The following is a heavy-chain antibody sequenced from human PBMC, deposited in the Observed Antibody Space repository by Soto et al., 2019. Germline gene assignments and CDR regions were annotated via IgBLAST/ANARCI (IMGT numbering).Heavy chain of an antibody. D-gene: IGHD5-18*01. CDR1: GGSISSSSYY. J-gene: IGHJ6*02. V-gene: IGHV4-39*01. CDR2: IYYSGST. Sequence: PSETLSLTCTVAGGSISSSSYYWCWIRHPPGKGLEWIGSIYYSGSTYYNPSLKSRVTISVDTSKSQFSLKLSSVTAADTAVYYCTCIFSGGYGYGFYYYGMDVWGQGTTVTVSS. CDR3: TCIFSGGYGYGFYYYGMDV.